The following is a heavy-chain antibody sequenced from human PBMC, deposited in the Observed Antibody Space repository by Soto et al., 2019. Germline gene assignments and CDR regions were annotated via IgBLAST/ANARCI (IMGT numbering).Heavy chain of an antibody. J-gene: IGHJ3*02. V-gene: IGHV4-59*01. Sequence: QVQLQESGPGLVRPSETLSLTCTVSGASITTYSWNWIRQSPGKGLERIGNVFYSVSSDSDPSLKRRVTVSVDTSKNQVSLRVRSVTAADTAVYYCARRGRQYSGFLSRAQVVGAFDIWGQGTPVTVSS. CDR3: ARRGRQYSGFLSRAQVVGAFDI. D-gene: IGHD3-10*01. CDR1: GASITTYS. CDR2: VFYSVSS.